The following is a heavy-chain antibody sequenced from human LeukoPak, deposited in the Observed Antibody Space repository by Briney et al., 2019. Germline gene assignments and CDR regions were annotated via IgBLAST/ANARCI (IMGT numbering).Heavy chain of an antibody. CDR2: ISCRGGST. D-gene: IGHD6-6*01. V-gene: IGHV3-23*01. CDR3: AKGLGEARPSAFDI. Sequence: PGGSLSLSCAASGFTFSSYAMSWVRQAPGKGLEWVSAISCRGGSTYYANSVKGRFTISRDNSKNTLYLQMNSLRAEDTAVYYCAKGLGEARPSAFDIWGQGTMVTVSS. CDR1: GFTFSSYA. J-gene: IGHJ3*02.